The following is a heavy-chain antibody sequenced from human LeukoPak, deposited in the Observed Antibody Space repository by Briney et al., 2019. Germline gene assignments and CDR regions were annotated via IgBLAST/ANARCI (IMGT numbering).Heavy chain of an antibody. CDR3: TKGRGI. J-gene: IGHJ4*02. V-gene: IGHV4-61*02. CDR2: IYTSGST. Sequence: SQTLSLTCTVSGGSISSGSYYWSWIRQPAGKGLEWIGRIYTSGSTNYNPSLKSRVTISVDTSKNQFSLKLTSVTAADTAVYYCTKGRGIWGQGTLVTVSS. D-gene: IGHD3-10*01. CDR1: GGSISSGSYY.